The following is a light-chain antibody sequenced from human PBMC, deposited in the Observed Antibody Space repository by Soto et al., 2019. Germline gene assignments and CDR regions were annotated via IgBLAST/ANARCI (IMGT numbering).Light chain of an antibody. CDR3: QQTSSFPLT. V-gene: IGKV1-12*01. CDR1: QSISSW. CDR2: KAS. Sequence: GHRVTITCRASQSISSWLAWYQQKPGKSPTLLIYKASNLQTGVPSRFSGSGSGTDFTLTISSLHPEDFATYYCQQTSSFPLTFGGGTKVDI. J-gene: IGKJ4*01.